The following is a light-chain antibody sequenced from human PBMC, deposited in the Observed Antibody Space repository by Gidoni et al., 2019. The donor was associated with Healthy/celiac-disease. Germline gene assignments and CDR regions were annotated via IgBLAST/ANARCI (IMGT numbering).Light chain of an antibody. J-gene: IGLJ2*01. V-gene: IGLV3-25*02. CDR1: ALPTQY. Sequence: SYELTQPPPVSVSPGQTARITCSGDALPTQYAYWYQQKPGQAPVLVIYKDSERPSGIPERFSGSSSGTTVTLTISGVQAEDEADYYCQSADSSGTVVFGGGTKLTVL. CDR3: QSADSSGTVV. CDR2: KDS.